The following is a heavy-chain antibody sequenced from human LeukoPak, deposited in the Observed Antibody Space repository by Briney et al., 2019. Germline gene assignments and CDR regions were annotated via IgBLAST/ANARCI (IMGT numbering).Heavy chain of an antibody. V-gene: IGHV4-34*01. CDR3: ARLNGSGPKTYYFDY. CDR2: INHSGST. D-gene: IGHD2-15*01. CDR1: GGSFSGYY. Sequence: SETLSLTCAVYGGSFSGYYWSWIHQPPGKGLEWIGEINHSGSTNYNPSLKSRVTISEDTSKNQFSLKLSSVTAADTAVYYCARLNGSGPKTYYFDYWGQGTLVTVSS. J-gene: IGHJ4*02.